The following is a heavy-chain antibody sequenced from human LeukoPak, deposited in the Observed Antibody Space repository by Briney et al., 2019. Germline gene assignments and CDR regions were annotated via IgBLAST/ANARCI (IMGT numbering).Heavy chain of an antibody. CDR3: ARVDCSSTSCYAAGNWFDP. D-gene: IGHD2-2*01. V-gene: IGHV1-18*04. CDR2: ISAYNGNT. J-gene: IGHJ5*02. Sequence: GASVKVSCKASGYTFTSYGISWVRQAPGQGREGMGWISAYNGNTNYAQKLQGRVTMTIDTSTSTAYMELRSLRSDDTAVYYCARVDCSSTSCYAAGNWFDPWGQGTLVTVSS. CDR1: GYTFTSYG.